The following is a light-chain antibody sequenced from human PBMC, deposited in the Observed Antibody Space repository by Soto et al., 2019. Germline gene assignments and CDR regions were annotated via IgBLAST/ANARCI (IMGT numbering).Light chain of an antibody. Sequence: DIQMTQSPSSLFANVGDRVTITCRASQGISTYLHWYQQRPGKAPSLLIYGASNLHRGVPSRFSGRGSGTDFTLNISSLQPEDVATYYCQHTRTTPRTFGQGTKVEIK. J-gene: IGKJ1*01. CDR3: QHTRTTPRT. CDR2: GAS. V-gene: IGKV1-39*01. CDR1: QGISTY.